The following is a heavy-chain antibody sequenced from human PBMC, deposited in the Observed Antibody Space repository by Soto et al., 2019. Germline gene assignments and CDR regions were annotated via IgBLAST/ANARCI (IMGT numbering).Heavy chain of an antibody. CDR2: MNPNSGNT. V-gene: IGHV1-8*01. CDR3: ARLPRYCSGGSCYSWYYYMDV. CDR1: GYTFTSYD. J-gene: IGHJ6*03. D-gene: IGHD2-15*01. Sequence: ASVKVSCKASGYTFTSYDINWVRQATGQGLEWIGWMNPNSGNTGYAQKFQGRVTMTRNTSISTAYMELSSLRSEDTAVYYCARLPRYCSGGSCYSWYYYMDVWGKGTTVTVSS.